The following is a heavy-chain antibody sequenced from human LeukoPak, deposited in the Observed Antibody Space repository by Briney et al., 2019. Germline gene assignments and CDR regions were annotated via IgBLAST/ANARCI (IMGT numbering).Heavy chain of an antibody. CDR1: GYTLTELS. CDR2: FDPEDGET. Sequence: ASVKVSCKVSGYTLTELSMHWVRQAPGKGLEWMGGFDPEDGETIYAQKFQGRVTMTEDTSTDTAYMELSSLRSEDTAVYYCATVAFDVWGSYCSVYYFDYWGQGTLVTVSS. CDR3: ATVAFDVWGSYCSVYYFDY. V-gene: IGHV1-24*01. D-gene: IGHD3-16*02. J-gene: IGHJ4*02.